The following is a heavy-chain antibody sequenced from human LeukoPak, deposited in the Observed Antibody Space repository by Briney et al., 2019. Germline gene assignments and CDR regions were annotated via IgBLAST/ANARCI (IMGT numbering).Heavy chain of an antibody. J-gene: IGHJ4*02. CDR1: GGTFSSYA. Sequence: GASVKVSCKASGGTFSSYAISWVRQAPGQGLGWMGRIIPILGIANYAQKFQGRVTITADKSTSTAYMELSSLRSEDTAVYYCARHFYDSSGYYLDYWGQGTLVTVSS. CDR3: ARHFYDSSGYYLDY. D-gene: IGHD3-22*01. CDR2: IIPILGIA. V-gene: IGHV1-69*04.